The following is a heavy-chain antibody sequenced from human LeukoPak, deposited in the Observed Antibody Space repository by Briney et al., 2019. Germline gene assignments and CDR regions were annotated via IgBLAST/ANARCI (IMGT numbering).Heavy chain of an antibody. V-gene: IGHV4-4*07. Sequence: SETLSLTCAVSGGSISSYYWSWIRQPAGKGLEWIGRIHTSGSTNYNPSLKSRVTMSVDTSKNQFSLKLSSVTAADTAVYYCARGQYIYGDYRCYMDVWGKGTTVTVSS. D-gene: IGHD4-17*01. J-gene: IGHJ6*03. CDR3: ARGQYIYGDYRCYMDV. CDR1: GGSISSYY. CDR2: IHTSGST.